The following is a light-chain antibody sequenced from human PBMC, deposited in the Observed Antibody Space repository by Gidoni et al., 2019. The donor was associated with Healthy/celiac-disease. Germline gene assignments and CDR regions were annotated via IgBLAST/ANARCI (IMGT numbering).Light chain of an antibody. CDR3: QKYNSAPWT. Sequence: DIQMTQSPSSLSASVGDRVTITCRASQGISNYLAWYQQKPGKVPKLLFYAASTLQSGVPSRFSGIGSWTDFTLTIGSLQPEDVATYYCQKYNSAPWTFGQGTKVEIK. CDR2: AAS. V-gene: IGKV1-27*01. J-gene: IGKJ1*01. CDR1: QGISNY.